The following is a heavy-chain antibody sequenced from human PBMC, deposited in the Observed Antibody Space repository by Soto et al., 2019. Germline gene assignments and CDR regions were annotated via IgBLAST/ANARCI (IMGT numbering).Heavy chain of an antibody. Sequence: EVQLVESGGGLVQPGGSLRLSCAASGFTFSSYWMHWVRQAPGKGLVWVSRVNSDGSTTNYADSVKGRFTISRDNAKNTLYLQMISLRAEDTAVYYCVRPPYTGNHNYFDYWGQGALVTVSS. CDR2: VNSDGSTT. D-gene: IGHD1-26*01. CDR1: GFTFSSYW. J-gene: IGHJ4*02. CDR3: VRPPYTGNHNYFDY. V-gene: IGHV3-74*01.